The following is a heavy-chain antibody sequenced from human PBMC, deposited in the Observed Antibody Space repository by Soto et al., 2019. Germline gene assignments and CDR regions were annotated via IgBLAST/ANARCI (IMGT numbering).Heavy chain of an antibody. Sequence: SETLSLTCTVSGGSISSSSYYWGWIRQPPGKGLEWIGSIYYSGSTYYNPSLKSRVTISVDTSKNQFSLKLSSVTAADTAVYYCARHLNYDFWSGYDAFDIWGQGTMVTVSS. CDR3: ARHLNYDFWSGYDAFDI. V-gene: IGHV4-39*01. CDR1: GGSISSSSYY. J-gene: IGHJ3*02. D-gene: IGHD3-3*01. CDR2: IYYSGST.